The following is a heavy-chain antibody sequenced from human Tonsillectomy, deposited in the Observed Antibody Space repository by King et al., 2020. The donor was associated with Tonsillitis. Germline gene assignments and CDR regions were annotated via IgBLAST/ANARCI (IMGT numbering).Heavy chain of an antibody. V-gene: IGHV3-43*02. J-gene: IGHJ3*02. Sequence: QLVQSGGGVVQPGGSLRLSCAASGFTFDDYAMHWDRQAQGKGLEWVSLISGNGGSTYYEDSVKGRFTISRDKSKNSLYLQMNSLRTEYTALYYCAKGLRFLECLLDDDAFNILGQGTMVTVSS. CDR1: GFTFDDYA. D-gene: IGHD3-3*01. CDR3: AKGLRFLECLLDDDAFNI. CDR2: ISGNGGST.